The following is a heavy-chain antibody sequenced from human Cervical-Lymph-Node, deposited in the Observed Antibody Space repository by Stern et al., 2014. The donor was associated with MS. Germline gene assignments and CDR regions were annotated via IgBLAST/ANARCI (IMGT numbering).Heavy chain of an antibody. V-gene: IGHV5-51*01. CDR1: GYSFTKYW. CDR2: IYPGDSDT. J-gene: IGHJ6*02. Sequence: EMQLVESGAEVKKPGESLKISCKGSGYSFTKYWIGWVRQMPGKGLEWKGVIYPGDSDTRYSPSFQGRVTISADKSISTAYLQWSSLKASDTAMYYCARHRQQTLYGMDVWGQGTTVTVSS. CDR3: ARHRQQTLYGMDV. D-gene: IGHD6-13*01.